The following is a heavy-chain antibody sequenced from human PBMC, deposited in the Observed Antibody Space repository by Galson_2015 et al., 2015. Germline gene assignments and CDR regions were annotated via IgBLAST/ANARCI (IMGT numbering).Heavy chain of an antibody. CDR1: GGILSNYV. D-gene: IGHD2-15*01. CDR2: SIPIFRTP. CDR3: ARGFCSGGSCYEFAFDI. J-gene: IGHJ3*02. V-gene: IGHV1-69*06. Sequence: SVKVSCKASGGILSNYVITWVRQAPGQGLEWMGESIPIFRTPKYAQKFQGRVTLLADKSTSTAYMELSSLQSEDTAVYYCARGFCSGGSCYEFAFDIWGQGTMVTVSS.